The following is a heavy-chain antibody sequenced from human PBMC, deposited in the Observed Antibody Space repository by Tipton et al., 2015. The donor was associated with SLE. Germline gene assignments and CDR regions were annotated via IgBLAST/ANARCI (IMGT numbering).Heavy chain of an antibody. CDR3: ARDPSYDYDSSGFYFSFDS. D-gene: IGHD3-22*01. V-gene: IGHV4-38-2*02. CDR2: LYYTGRT. Sequence: LRLSCDVSGYSINSGYYWGWVRQPPGKGLEWIGSLYYTGRTYVNPSLQSRVTMSVDTSKNQFSLKLKSVTAADTAVYYCARDPSYDYDSSGFYFSFDSWGQGTLVTVPS. J-gene: IGHJ4*02. CDR1: GYSINSGYY.